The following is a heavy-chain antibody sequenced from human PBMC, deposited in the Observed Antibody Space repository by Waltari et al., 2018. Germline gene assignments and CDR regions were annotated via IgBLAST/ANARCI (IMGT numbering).Heavy chain of an antibody. CDR3: AKNGLASIYDAYDF. CDR1: GFTFNSYA. D-gene: IGHD3-9*01. Sequence: QLVESGGGLVQPGGSLRLSCAASGFTFNSYAMTWVRQAPGKGLEWGSCIGGNTGRTYYADSVKCRFTISRDSSKHTLYLQMNSLRVEDTALYFCAKNGLASIYDAYDFWGQGTVVTVSS. V-gene: IGHV3-23*04. J-gene: IGHJ3*01. CDR2: IGGNTGRT.